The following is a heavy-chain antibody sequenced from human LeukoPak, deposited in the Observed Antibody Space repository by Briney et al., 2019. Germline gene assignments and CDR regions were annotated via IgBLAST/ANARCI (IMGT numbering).Heavy chain of an antibody. CDR1: GFTFSSYG. J-gene: IGHJ6*03. CDR2: IWYDGSNK. CDR3: ARVRSCSSTSCYNANYYYYYMDV. Sequence: GRSLRLSCAASGFTFSSYGMHWVRQAPGKGLEWVAVIWYDGSNKYYADSVKGRFTISRDNSKNTLYLQMNSLRAEDTAGYYCARVRSCSSTSCYNANYYYYYMDVWGKGTTVTVSS. D-gene: IGHD2-2*02. V-gene: IGHV3-33*01.